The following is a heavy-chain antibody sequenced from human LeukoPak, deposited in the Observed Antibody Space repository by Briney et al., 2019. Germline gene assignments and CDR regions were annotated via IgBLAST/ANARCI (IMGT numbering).Heavy chain of an antibody. CDR1: GYTFTSYG. CDR2: ISAYNGNT. D-gene: IGHD3-3*01. CDR3: ARRGITISGVVTMDGDY. Sequence: ASVKVSCKASGYTFTSYGISWVRQAPGQGLEWMGWISAYNGNTNYAQKLQGRVTMTTDTSTSTAYMELRSLRSDDTAVYYCARRGITISGVVTMDGDYWGQGTLVTVSS. J-gene: IGHJ4*02. V-gene: IGHV1-18*01.